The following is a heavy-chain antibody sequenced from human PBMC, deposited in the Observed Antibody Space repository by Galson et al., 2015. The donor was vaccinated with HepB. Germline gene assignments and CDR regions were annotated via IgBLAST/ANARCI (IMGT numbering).Heavy chain of an antibody. CDR2: ISGTGGTT. V-gene: IGHV3-23*01. CDR3: AKGSYDILTGYYAPAY. D-gene: IGHD3-9*01. CDR1: GFTFSSYA. J-gene: IGHJ4*02. Sequence: SLRLSCAASGFTFSSYAMSWVRQAPLKGLEWVSAISGTGGTTYYADSVKGRFTISRDNSKNTLYLQMNSLRAEDTAIYYCAKGSYDILTGYYAPAYRGQGTLVTVSS.